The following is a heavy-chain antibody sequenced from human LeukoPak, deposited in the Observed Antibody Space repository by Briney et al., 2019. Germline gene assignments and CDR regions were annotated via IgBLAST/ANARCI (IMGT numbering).Heavy chain of an antibody. J-gene: IGHJ6*04. CDR2: FDPEDGET. CDR3: ATGYDILTGSRYGMDV. D-gene: IGHD3-9*01. Sequence: ASVKVSCKVSGYTLTELSMHWVRQAPGKGLEWMGGFDPEDGETIYAQEFQGRVTMTEDTSTDTAYMELSSRRSEDAAVYYCATGYDILTGSRYGMDVWGKGTTVTVSS. CDR1: GYTLTELS. V-gene: IGHV1-24*01.